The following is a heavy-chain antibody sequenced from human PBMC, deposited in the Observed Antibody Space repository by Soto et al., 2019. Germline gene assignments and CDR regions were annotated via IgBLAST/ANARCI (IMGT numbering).Heavy chain of an antibody. J-gene: IGHJ5*02. CDR2: IYHSGST. Sequence: AXETLSLTCAVCGGSISSGCYSWSWIRQPPGKGLEWIGYIYHSGSTFYNPSLKSRVTISIDKSKNQFSLKLSSVTAEDTAVYYCAKDPLGHCVDSCYSYWFDPWGQGTLVTVSS. V-gene: IGHV4-30-2*01. CDR3: AKDPLGHCVDSCYSYWFDP. CDR1: GGSISSGCYS. D-gene: IGHD2-15*01.